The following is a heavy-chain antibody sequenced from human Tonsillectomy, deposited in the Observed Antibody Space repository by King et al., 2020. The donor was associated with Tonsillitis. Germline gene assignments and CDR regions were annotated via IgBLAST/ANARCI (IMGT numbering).Heavy chain of an antibody. CDR1: GFTFSSYA. V-gene: IGHV3-30*02. J-gene: IGHJ4*02. Sequence: VQLVESGGGVVQPGGSLRLSCAASGFTFSSYALHWVRQAPGKGLEWVALIRYDGSEKYSADSVKGRFTISRDNSKNMLYLQMHSLRVEDTAVYYCAKVSLGYSIPSLTFDYWGQGTLVTVSS. CDR2: IRYDGSEK. CDR3: AKVSLGYSIPSLTFDY. D-gene: IGHD6-13*01.